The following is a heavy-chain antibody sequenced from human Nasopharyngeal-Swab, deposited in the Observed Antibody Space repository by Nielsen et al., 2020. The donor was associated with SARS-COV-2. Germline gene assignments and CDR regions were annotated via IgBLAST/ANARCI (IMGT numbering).Heavy chain of an antibody. Sequence: GESLKISCAASGFTFSSYSMNWVRQAPGKGLEWVSSISSSSSYIYYADSVKGRFTISRDNAKNSLYLQMNSLRAEDTAVYYCARGGNSVYWGQGTLVTASS. J-gene: IGHJ4*02. V-gene: IGHV3-21*01. CDR1: GFTFSSYS. D-gene: IGHD4-23*01. CDR2: ISSSSSYI. CDR3: ARGGNSVY.